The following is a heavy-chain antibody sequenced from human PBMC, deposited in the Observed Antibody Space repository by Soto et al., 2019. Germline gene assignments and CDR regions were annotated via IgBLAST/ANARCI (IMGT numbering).Heavy chain of an antibody. Sequence: GGSLRLSCAASGFSFSSYAMSWVRQSPGRGLTWVSVITGSGGSTYYADSVKGRFTISRDNSKNTLYLQMNSLRDEDTAVYYCAKLSGKRITMVRGVIIPCDAFDIWGQGTMVTVSS. J-gene: IGHJ3*02. CDR1: GFSFSSYA. CDR3: AKLSGKRITMVRGVIIPCDAFDI. V-gene: IGHV3-23*01. D-gene: IGHD3-10*01. CDR2: ITGSGGST.